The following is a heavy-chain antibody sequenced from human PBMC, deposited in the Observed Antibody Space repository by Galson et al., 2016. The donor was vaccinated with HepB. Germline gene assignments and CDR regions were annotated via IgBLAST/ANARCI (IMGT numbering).Heavy chain of an antibody. Sequence: SVKASCKASGGTFSSYAISWVRQAPGQGLEWMGGIVPIFATANYAQKFQGRVTITADESTSIAYMELSSLRSEDTAVYYCASGYCRGGSCYSCDYWGQGTLVTVSS. V-gene: IGHV1-69*13. CDR2: IVPIFATA. CDR3: ASGYCRGGSCYSCDY. D-gene: IGHD2-15*01. J-gene: IGHJ4*02. CDR1: GGTFSSYA.